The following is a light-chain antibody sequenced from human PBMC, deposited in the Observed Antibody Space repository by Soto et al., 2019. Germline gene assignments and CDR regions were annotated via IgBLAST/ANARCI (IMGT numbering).Light chain of an antibody. Sequence: QSVLTKPASVSGSPGQSITITCPGTSSDVGSYNPVSWYQQHPGKAPKLMIYEVSKRPSGVSNRLSGSKSGNTASLTISGLQAEDEADYYCCSYAGSSTPYVFGTGTKVTVL. V-gene: IGLV2-23*02. CDR3: CSYAGSSTPYV. CDR1: SSDVGSYNP. CDR2: EVS. J-gene: IGLJ1*01.